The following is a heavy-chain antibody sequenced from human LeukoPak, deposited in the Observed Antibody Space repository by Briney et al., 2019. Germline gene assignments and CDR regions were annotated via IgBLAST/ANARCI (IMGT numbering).Heavy chain of an antibody. CDR3: ARSPGWGPIGP. D-gene: IGHD1-26*01. CDR1: GGSISSYY. J-gene: IGHJ5*02. Sequence: SETLSLTCTVSGGSISSYYWSWIRQPPGKRLEWIGYIYYSGSTNYNPSLKSRVTISVDTSKNQFSLKLSSVTAADTAVYYCARSPGWGPIGPWGQGTLVTVSS. CDR2: IYYSGST. V-gene: IGHV4-59*01.